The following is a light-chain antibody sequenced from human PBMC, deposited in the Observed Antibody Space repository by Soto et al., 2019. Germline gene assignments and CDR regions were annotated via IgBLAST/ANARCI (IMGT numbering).Light chain of an antibody. CDR3: LQRSIGFT. J-gene: IGKJ3*01. Sequence: EIVLTQSPGTLSLSPGERATLSCRASQSVSSNYLAWYQQKPGQAPRLLIYGASTRATGIPDRFSGSGSGTDFTLTISRLEPEDFAVYHCLQRSIGFTFGPGTKVDIK. V-gene: IGKV3D-20*02. CDR1: QSVSSNY. CDR2: GAS.